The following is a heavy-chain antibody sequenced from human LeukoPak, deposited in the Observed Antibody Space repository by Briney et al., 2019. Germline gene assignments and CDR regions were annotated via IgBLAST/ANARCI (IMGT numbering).Heavy chain of an antibody. CDR2: IIPILGIA. CDR3: ARGVVITSNDAFDI. V-gene: IGHV1-69*02. J-gene: IGHJ3*02. D-gene: IGHD3-22*01. Sequence: SVKVSCKASGGTFSSYTISWVRQAPGQGLEWMGRIIPILGIANYAQKFQGRVTITADKSTSTAYMELSSLRSEDTAVYYCARGVVITSNDAFDIWGQGTMVTASS. CDR1: GGTFSSYT.